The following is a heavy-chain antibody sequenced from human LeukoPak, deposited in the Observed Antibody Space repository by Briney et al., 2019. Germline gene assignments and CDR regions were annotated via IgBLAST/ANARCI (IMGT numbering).Heavy chain of an antibody. CDR3: ARTYTAVHYFDY. Sequence: GASVRDSCKASGYTFTDYYIHWVRQAPGQGLEWMGWINPDSGGTHYAQKFQGRVTMTRDTPISTAYMELSRLTSDDTALYYCARTYTAVHYFDYWGQGTLVTVSS. CDR1: GYTFTDYY. D-gene: IGHD2-21*02. J-gene: IGHJ4*02. CDR2: INPDSGGT. V-gene: IGHV1-2*02.